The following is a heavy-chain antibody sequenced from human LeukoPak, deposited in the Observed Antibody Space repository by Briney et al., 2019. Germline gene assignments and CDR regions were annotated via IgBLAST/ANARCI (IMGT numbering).Heavy chain of an antibody. V-gene: IGHV5-51*01. CDR3: ARRRDLYSGSYYPFDY. CDR2: IYPGDSDA. CDR1: GYTFTTFW. D-gene: IGHD1-26*01. J-gene: IGHJ4*02. Sequence: GESLKISCKGSGYTFTTFWIGWVRQMPGKGLKWMGIIYPGDSDARYSPSFQGQVTISADKSISTAYLQWSSLKASDTAMYYCARRRDLYSGSYYPFDYWGQGTLVTVSS.